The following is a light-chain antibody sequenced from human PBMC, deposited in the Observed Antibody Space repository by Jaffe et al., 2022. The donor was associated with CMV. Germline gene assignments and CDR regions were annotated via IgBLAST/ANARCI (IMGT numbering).Light chain of an antibody. J-gene: IGLJ1*01. CDR1: SSDVGGYNY. CDR3: NSYTTTSTV. V-gene: IGLV2-14*03. CDR2: DVS. Sequence: QSALTQPASVSGSPGQSITISCTGTSSDVGGYNYVSWYQQHPGKAPKLMICDVSNRPSGVSNRFSGSKSGNTASLTISGLQAEDEADYYCNSYTTTSTVFGTGTKVTVL.